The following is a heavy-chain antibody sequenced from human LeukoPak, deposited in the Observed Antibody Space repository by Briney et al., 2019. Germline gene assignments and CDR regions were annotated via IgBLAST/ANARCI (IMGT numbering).Heavy chain of an antibody. D-gene: IGHD4-17*01. V-gene: IGHV1-18*01. J-gene: IGHJ4*02. CDR2: ISAYNGNT. CDR1: GYTFTSYG. CDR3: ARSYYGHYLRIKFDY. Sequence: ASVKVSCKASGYTFTSYGITWVRQAPGQGLEWMGWISAYNGNTNYAQKLQGRVTMTTNTSTSTAYMELRSLRSDDTAVYYCARSYYGHYLRIKFDYWGQGTLVTVSS.